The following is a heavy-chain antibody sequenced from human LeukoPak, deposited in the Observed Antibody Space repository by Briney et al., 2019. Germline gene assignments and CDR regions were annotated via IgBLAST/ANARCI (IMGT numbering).Heavy chain of an antibody. CDR2: IYYSGST. Sequence: SETLSLTCTVSGGSVSSGSYYWSWIRQPPGKGLEWIGYIYYSGSTNYNPSLKSRVTISVDTSKNQFSLKLSSVTAADTAVYYCARASRGYYYLDYWGQGTLVTVSS. CDR3: ARASRGYYYLDY. V-gene: IGHV4-61*01. CDR1: GGSVSSGSYY. J-gene: IGHJ4*02. D-gene: IGHD5-12*01.